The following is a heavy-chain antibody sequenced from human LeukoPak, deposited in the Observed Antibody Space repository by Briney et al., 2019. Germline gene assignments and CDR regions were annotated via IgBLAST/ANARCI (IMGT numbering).Heavy chain of an antibody. CDR3: ARKVVAAAGTYFDY. D-gene: IGHD6-13*01. CDR2: IYYSGST. Sequence: SETLSLTCTVSGGSISSSSYYWGWIRQPPGKGLEWIGSIYYSGSTYYNPSLKSRVTISVDTSKNQFSLKLSSVTAADTAVYYCARKVVAAAGTYFDYWGQGTLVTVSS. J-gene: IGHJ4*02. V-gene: IGHV4-39*07. CDR1: GGSISSSSYY.